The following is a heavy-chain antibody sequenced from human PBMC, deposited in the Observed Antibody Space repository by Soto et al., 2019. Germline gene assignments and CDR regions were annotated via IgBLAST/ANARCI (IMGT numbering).Heavy chain of an antibody. V-gene: IGHV1-3*01. Sequence: ASVKVSCKASGYTFTTYAMHWVRQAPGQSLEYMGWINPANGNTKYSQNLQGRVTFTRDLSATTAYMELSSLRSEDTGVYYCARGRRYFDWLPYYYYMDVWGKGTTVTVS. CDR2: INPANGNT. D-gene: IGHD3-9*01. CDR3: ARGRRYFDWLPYYYYMDV. CDR1: GYTFTTYA. J-gene: IGHJ6*03.